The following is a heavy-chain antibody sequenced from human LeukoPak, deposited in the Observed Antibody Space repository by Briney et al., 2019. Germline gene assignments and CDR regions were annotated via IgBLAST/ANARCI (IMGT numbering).Heavy chain of an antibody. V-gene: IGHV4-59*01. CDR1: GGSISNNY. CDR2: IYYSGST. Sequence: SETLSLTCTVSGGSISNNYWSWFRQPPGKGLEWIGYIYYSGSTNYNPSLKSRVTISVDTSKSQFSLKLSSVTAADTAVYYCASHKGFWGQGTLITVSS. CDR3: ASHKGF. J-gene: IGHJ4*02.